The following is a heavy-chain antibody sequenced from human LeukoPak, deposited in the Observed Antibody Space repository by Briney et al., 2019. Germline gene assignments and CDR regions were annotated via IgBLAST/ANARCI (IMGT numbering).Heavy chain of an antibody. Sequence: PGGSLRLSCAASGFTFDDYGMSWVRQAPGKGLEWVSGIDWNGGSTGYADSVKGRFTISRDNAKNSLYLQMNSLRPEDTALYYCARGDSGSHLNDYWGQGTLVTVSS. CDR1: GFTFDDYG. V-gene: IGHV3-20*04. D-gene: IGHD1-26*01. CDR2: IDWNGGST. CDR3: ARGDSGSHLNDY. J-gene: IGHJ4*02.